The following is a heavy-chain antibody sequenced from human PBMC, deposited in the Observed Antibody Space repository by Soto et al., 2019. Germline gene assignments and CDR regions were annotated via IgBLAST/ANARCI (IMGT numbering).Heavy chain of an antibody. D-gene: IGHD5-12*01. CDR1: GGSFSGYY. Sequence: SETLSLTCAVYGGSFSGYYWIWIRQPPGKGLEWIGEINHSGSTNYNPSLKSRVTISVDTSKNQFSLKLSSVTAADTAVYYCARTMRMAKTRKYYFEYWGQGTLVTVSS. CDR3: ARTMRMAKTRKYYFEY. CDR2: INHSGST. J-gene: IGHJ4*02. V-gene: IGHV4-34*01.